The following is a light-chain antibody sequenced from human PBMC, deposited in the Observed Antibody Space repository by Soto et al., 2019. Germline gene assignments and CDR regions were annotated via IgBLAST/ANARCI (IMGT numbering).Light chain of an antibody. CDR1: QTFGNY. V-gene: IGKV1-39*01. J-gene: IGKJ2*01. CDR2: AAS. Sequence: DIQMTQSPSSLSASVGDRVTITCRASQTFGNYLNWYQQKPGKAPKVLIYAASSLQSGVPSRFSGSGSGTDFTLTISSLQPEDFATYYCQQSYSTPYTFGQRTKLEIK. CDR3: QQSYSTPYT.